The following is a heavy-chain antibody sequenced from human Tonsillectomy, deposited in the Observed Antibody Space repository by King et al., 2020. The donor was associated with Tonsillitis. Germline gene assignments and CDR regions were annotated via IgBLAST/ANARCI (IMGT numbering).Heavy chain of an antibody. V-gene: IGHV3-30-3*01. D-gene: IGHD5-18*01. CDR1: GFTFSSSA. J-gene: IGHJ6*02. CDR2: ISYDGSNN. CDR3: ARVLVGGYSYGSYYHGMDV. Sequence: HVQLVESGGGVVQPGRSLKLSCAASGFTFSSSAMHWVRQAPGKGLEWVAVISYDGSNNHFAESVKGRFTISRDNSKNTLYLQLNSLGVEETAVYYCARVLVGGYSYGSYYHGMDVWGQGTTVTVSS.